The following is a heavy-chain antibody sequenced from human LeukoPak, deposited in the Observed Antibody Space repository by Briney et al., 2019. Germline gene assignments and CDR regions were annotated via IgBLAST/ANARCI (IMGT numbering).Heavy chain of an antibody. CDR2: ISYRGST. CDR1: GGSISNSGGFY. Sequence: SETLSLTCTVSGGSISNSGGFYWSWIRQHPGDGLEWIGFISYRGSTYYNPSLKSRVSMSVDTSRSQFSLRLTSVTDEDTAVYYCARIPQSSGGFYYWGQGTLVTVSS. J-gene: IGHJ4*02. CDR3: ARIPQSSGGFYY. D-gene: IGHD2-15*01. V-gene: IGHV4-31*02.